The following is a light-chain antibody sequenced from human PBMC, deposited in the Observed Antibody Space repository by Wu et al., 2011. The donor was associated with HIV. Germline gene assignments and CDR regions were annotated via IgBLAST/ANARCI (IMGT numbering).Light chain of an antibody. CDR2: AAP. V-gene: IGKV1-27*01. CDR3: QKYNTAPWT. J-gene: IGKJ1*01. Sequence: KPGKPPKVLIYAAPLCNQGPIXVYGSGSGTDFTLTVSSLQPEDVATYYCQKYNTAPWTFGQGTRVEMK.